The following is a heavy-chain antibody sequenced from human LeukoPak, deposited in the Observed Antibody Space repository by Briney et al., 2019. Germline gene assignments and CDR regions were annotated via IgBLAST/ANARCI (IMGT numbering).Heavy chain of an antibody. CDR1: GFTFSSYA. Sequence: GGSLRLSCAASGFTFSSYAMSWVRQAPEKGLEWVSAISGSGGSTYYADSVKGRFTISRDNSKNTLYLQMNSLRAEDTAVYYCAKAKAVTIFGEARYYFDYWGQGTLVTVSS. D-gene: IGHD3-3*01. J-gene: IGHJ4*02. CDR2: ISGSGGST. CDR3: AKAKAVTIFGEARYYFDY. V-gene: IGHV3-23*01.